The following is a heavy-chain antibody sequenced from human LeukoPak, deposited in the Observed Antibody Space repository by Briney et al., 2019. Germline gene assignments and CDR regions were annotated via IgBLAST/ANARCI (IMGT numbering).Heavy chain of an antibody. CDR2: ISFDGGDK. V-gene: IGHV3-30*01. Sequence: GGSLRLSCVGSGFTFGSYALHWVRQAPGKGLQWVALISFDGGDKYYANSVKGRFTISRDSSKNTLFLQMNSLRAEDTAVYYCARVRVRGVILTYYYYGMDVWGQGTTVTVSS. D-gene: IGHD3-10*01. J-gene: IGHJ6*02. CDR3: ARVRVRGVILTYYYYGMDV. CDR1: GFTFGSYA.